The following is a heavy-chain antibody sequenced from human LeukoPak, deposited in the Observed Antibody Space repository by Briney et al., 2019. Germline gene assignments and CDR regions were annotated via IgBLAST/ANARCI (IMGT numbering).Heavy chain of an antibody. J-gene: IGHJ4*02. CDR3: ARGDSSGYPFGY. V-gene: IGHV4-39*07. D-gene: IGHD3-22*01. CDR1: GGSISSSSYY. Sequence: TSETLSLTCTVSGGSISSSSYYWGWIRQPPGKGLEWIGSIYYSGSTYYNPSLKSRVTISVDTSKNQFSLKLSSVTAADTAVYYCARGDSSGYPFGYWGQGTLVTVSS. CDR2: IYYSGST.